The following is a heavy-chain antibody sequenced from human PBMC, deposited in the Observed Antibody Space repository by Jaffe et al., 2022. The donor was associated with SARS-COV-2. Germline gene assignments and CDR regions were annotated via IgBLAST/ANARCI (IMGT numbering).Heavy chain of an antibody. CDR3: ARDGYCSSTSCSNYYYYGMDV. CDR1: GFTFSSYS. V-gene: IGHV3-48*02. J-gene: IGHJ6*02. Sequence: EVQLVESGGGLVQPGGSLRLSCAASGFTFSSYSMNWVRQAPGKGLEWVSYISSSSSTIYYADSVKGRFTISRDNAKNSLYLQMNSLRDEDTAVYYCARDGYCSSTSCSNYYYYGMDVWGQGTTVTVSS. D-gene: IGHD2-2*03. CDR2: ISSSSSTI.